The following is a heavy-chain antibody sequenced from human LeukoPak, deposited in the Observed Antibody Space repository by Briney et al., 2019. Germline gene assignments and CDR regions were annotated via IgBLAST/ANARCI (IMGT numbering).Heavy chain of an antibody. CDR3: AGRYCSSTSCYSAPFDY. CDR1: GYTFTVYY. V-gene: IGHV1-2*02. CDR2: INPNSGGR. D-gene: IGHD2-2*01. Sequence: GASVKVSCKASGYTFTVYYMHWVRQAPGQGLEWMGWINPNSGGRNYAQKFQGRVTMTRDTSISTAYMELSRLRSDDTAVYYCAGRYCSSTSCYSAPFDYWGQGTLVTVSS. J-gene: IGHJ4*02.